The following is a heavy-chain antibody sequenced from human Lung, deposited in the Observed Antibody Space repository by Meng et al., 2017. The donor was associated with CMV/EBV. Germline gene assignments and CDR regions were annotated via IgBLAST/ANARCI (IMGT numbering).Heavy chain of an antibody. Sequence: SXSVSSFFISSSSYYWGWIREPAGKGQEWIGSIYYSGSNYYNPSLKSRVTISVDTSKNQFSLKLGSVTGADTAGYYCTRLSDFWGGYQDLFDYWGQGTXVTVSS. CDR1: SFFISSSSYY. CDR3: TRLSDFWGGYQDLFDY. J-gene: IGHJ4*02. V-gene: IGHV4-39*01. D-gene: IGHD3-3*01. CDR2: IYYSGSN.